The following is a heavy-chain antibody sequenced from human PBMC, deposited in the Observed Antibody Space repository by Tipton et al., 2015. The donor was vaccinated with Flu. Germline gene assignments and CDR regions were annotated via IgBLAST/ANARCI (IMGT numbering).Heavy chain of an antibody. CDR1: GFTFSSYS. J-gene: IGHJ4*02. CDR3: ARDPRSPPNY. V-gene: IGHV3-21*01. Sequence: QLVQSGGGLVKPGGSLRLSCAASGFTFSSYSMNWVRQAPGKGLEWVSSISSSSSYLYYADSVKGRFTISRDNAKNSLYLQMTSLRSEDTAVYYCARDPRSPPNYWGQGTLVTVSS. CDR2: ISSSSSYL.